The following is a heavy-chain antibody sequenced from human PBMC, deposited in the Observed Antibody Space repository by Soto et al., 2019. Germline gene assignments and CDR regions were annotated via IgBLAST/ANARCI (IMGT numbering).Heavy chain of an antibody. V-gene: IGHV1-24*01. CDR3: ASTPYSSGWDDAFDI. D-gene: IGHD6-19*01. J-gene: IGHJ3*02. CDR1: GYTLTELS. Sequence: ASVKVSCKVSGYTLTELSMHWVRQAPGKGLEWMGGINAEDGDTIYAQKLQGRVTMTEDTSTSTAYMELRSLRSDDTAVYYCASTPYSSGWDDAFDIWGQGTMVTVSS. CDR2: INAEDGDT.